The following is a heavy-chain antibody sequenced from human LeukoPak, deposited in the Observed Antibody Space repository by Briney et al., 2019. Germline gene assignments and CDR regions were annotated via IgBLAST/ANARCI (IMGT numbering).Heavy chain of an antibody. CDR3: VHSNILTLGGIDS. J-gene: IGHJ4*02. CDR1: GFSLTTSGVG. D-gene: IGHD3-9*01. V-gene: IGHV2-5*02. Sequence: SGPTLVKPSQTLTLTCTFSGFSLTTSGVGVGWIRQPPGKALEWLGLIYWDDDVRYNPSLKRRLTITKDTSKNQVVLTVTNMDPVDTATYYCVHSNILTLGGIDSWGQGTLVTVSS. CDR2: IYWDDDV.